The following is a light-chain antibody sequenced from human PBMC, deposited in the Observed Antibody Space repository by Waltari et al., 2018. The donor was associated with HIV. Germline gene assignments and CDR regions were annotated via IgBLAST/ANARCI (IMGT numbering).Light chain of an antibody. Sequence: QSVLTQPPSASGTPGQRVTISCSGSSSNTGSNDVYCSQQLPGTAPKLLIYRNHQRPSGVPDRFSGSKSGTSASLAISGLRSEDEADYYCAAWDDSLSGPVVFGGGTKLTVL. J-gene: IGLJ2*01. CDR1: SSNTGSND. CDR3: AAWDDSLSGPVV. V-gene: IGLV1-47*01. CDR2: RNH.